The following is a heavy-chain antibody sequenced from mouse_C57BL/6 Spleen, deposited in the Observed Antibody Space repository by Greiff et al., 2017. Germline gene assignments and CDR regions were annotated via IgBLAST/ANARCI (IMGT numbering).Heavy chain of an antibody. CDR3: ARHDGYYGYAMDY. Sequence: EVKVVESGGDLVKPGGSLKLSCAASGFTFSSYGMSWVRQTPDQRLEWVATISSGGSYTYYPDSVKGRFTISRDNAKNTLYLQMSSLKSEDTAMYYCARHDGYYGYAMDYWGQGTSVTVSS. J-gene: IGHJ4*01. V-gene: IGHV5-6*01. D-gene: IGHD2-3*01. CDR1: GFTFSSYG. CDR2: ISSGGSYT.